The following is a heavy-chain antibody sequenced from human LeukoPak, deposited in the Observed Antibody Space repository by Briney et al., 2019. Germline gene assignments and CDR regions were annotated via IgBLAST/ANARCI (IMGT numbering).Heavy chain of an antibody. CDR3: ARHIGRGVRGATSPNSWFDP. CDR2: IYYSGST. Sequence: SETLSLTCTVSGGSISSYYWSWIRQPPGKGLEWIGYIYYSGSTNCNPSLKSRVTISVDTSKNQFSLKLSSVTAADTAVYYCARHIGRGVRGATSPNSWFDPWGQGTLVTVSS. D-gene: IGHD3-10*01. CDR1: GGSISSYY. J-gene: IGHJ5*02. V-gene: IGHV4-59*08.